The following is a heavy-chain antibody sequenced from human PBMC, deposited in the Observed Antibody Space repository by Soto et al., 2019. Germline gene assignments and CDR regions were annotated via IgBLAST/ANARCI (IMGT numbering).Heavy chain of an antibody. J-gene: IGHJ4*02. V-gene: IGHV1-69*13. D-gene: IGHD5-18*01. CDR3: ARDFNSEKSLYFDY. Sequence: SVKVSCKXSGGTFSSYAISWVRQAPGQGLEWMGGIIPIFGTANYAQKFQGRVTITADESTSTAYMELSSLRSEDTAVYYCARDFNSEKSLYFDYWGQGALVTVSS. CDR1: GGTFSSYA. CDR2: IIPIFGTA.